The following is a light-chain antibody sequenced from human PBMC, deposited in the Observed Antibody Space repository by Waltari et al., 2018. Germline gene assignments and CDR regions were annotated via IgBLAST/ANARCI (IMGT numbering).Light chain of an antibody. Sequence: DIVMTQSPESLAVSLGERATINCQYFQSVLYSSNNKNYLAWYQRKPGQPPKLLIYWASTRESGVPDRFSGSGSGTDFTLTISSLQAEDVAVYYCQQYYSTPPHTFGQGTKLEIK. J-gene: IGKJ2*01. CDR1: QSVLYSSNNKNY. V-gene: IGKV4-1*01. CDR3: QQYYSTPPHT. CDR2: WAS.